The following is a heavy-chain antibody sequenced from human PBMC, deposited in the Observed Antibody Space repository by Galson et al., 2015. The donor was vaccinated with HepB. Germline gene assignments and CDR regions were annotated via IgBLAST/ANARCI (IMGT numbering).Heavy chain of an antibody. CDR3: ARTSAYPYVGYQFDF. CDR1: GYAFISYG. D-gene: IGHD2-2*01. Sequence: SVKVSCKASGYAFISYGIYWVRQAPGQGLEWMGWISGHDGNTKYSQLVQGRVSMTIDTSTNTAYMELKSLRPEDTAMYYCARTSAYPYVGYQFDFWGQGTLVTVSS. J-gene: IGHJ4*02. V-gene: IGHV1-18*04. CDR2: ISGHDGNT.